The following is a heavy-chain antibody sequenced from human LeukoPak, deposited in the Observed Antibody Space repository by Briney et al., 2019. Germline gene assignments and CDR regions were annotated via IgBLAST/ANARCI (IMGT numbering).Heavy chain of an antibody. CDR2: IISGSGGST. Sequence: GGSLRLSCAASGFTFSTYAMSWVRQAPGKGLEWVSAIISGSGGSTYYADSVKGRFTISRDNSNNTLYLQMNSLRAEDTAVYYCAKDRSGSGSYYPDYWGQGTLVTVSS. V-gene: IGHV3-23*01. CDR3: AKDRSGSGSYYPDY. CDR1: GFTFSTYA. J-gene: IGHJ4*02. D-gene: IGHD3-10*01.